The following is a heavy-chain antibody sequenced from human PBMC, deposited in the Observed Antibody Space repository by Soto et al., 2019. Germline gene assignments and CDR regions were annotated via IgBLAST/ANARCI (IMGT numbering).Heavy chain of an antibody. CDR1: GFTFISYA. J-gene: IGHJ1*01. CDR2: ISGTSNII. Sequence: GGSLRLSCAASGFTFISYAINWVRQAPGKGLEWVAYISGTSNIILYADSVKGRFTISRDNAKNSVYLQMNSLRAEDTAVYYCARDEGYCVGDRCYFVYFQYWGQGTPVTVSS. CDR3: ARDEGYCVGDRCYFVYFQY. D-gene: IGHD2-15*01. V-gene: IGHV3-48*01.